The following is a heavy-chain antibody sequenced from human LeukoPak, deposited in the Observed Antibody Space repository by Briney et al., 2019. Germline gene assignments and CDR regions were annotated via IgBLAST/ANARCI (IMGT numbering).Heavy chain of an antibody. D-gene: IGHD5-24*01. J-gene: IGHJ3*02. CDR1: GYSFTSYN. CDR2: IKPSGTDT. V-gene: IGHV1-46*01. Sequence: ASVKVSCKTSGYSFTSYNLHWVRQAPGQRLEWRGIIKPSGTDTKYAQKFQGRVFMTTDTSTSTVYMELSSLKSEDTAVYYCARVRDGYNDAYDIWGQGTMVIVSS. CDR3: ARVRDGYNDAYDI.